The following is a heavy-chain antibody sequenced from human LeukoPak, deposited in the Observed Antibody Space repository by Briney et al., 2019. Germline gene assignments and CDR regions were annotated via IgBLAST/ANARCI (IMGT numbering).Heavy chain of an antibody. CDR1: GGSISSSSYY. CDR3: ARHLRRYDILTGYSDLNWFDP. Sequence: SETLSLTCTVSGGSISSSSYYWGWIRQPPGKGLEWIGSIYYSGSTYYNPSLKSRVTISVDTSKNQFSLKLSSVTAADTAVYYCARHLRRYDILTGYSDLNWFDPWGQGTLVTVSS. D-gene: IGHD3-9*01. V-gene: IGHV4-39*01. CDR2: IYYSGST. J-gene: IGHJ5*02.